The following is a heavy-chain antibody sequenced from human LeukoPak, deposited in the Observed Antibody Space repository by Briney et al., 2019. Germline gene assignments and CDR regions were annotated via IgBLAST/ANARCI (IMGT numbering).Heavy chain of an antibody. CDR1: GYTFTSYG. CDR3: ARERGRGYCSSTSCYWDYYYGMDV. Sequence: ASVKVSCKASGYTFTSYGISWVRQAPGHGLEWMGWISAYNGNTNYAQKLQGRVTMTTDTSTSTAYMELRSLRSDDTAVYYCARERGRGYCSSTSCYWDYYYGMDVWGKGTTVTVSS. D-gene: IGHD2-2*01. V-gene: IGHV1-18*04. CDR2: ISAYNGNT. J-gene: IGHJ6*04.